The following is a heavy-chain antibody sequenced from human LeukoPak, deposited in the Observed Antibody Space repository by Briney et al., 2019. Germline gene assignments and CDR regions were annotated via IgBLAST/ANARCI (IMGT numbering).Heavy chain of an antibody. CDR3: ARDSRLHYYGMDV. CDR1: GFTFSTYA. Sequence: LRLSCAASGFTFSTYALSWVRQPPGKGLEWIGYIYYSGSTYYNPSLKSRVTISVDTSKNQFSLKLSSVTAADTAVYYCARDSRLHYYGMDVWGQGTTVTVSS. CDR2: IYYSGST. J-gene: IGHJ6*02. D-gene: IGHD2-21*01. V-gene: IGHV4-30-4*08.